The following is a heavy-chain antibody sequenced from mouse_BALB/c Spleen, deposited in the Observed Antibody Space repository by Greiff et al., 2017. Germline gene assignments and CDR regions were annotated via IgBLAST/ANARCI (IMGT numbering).Heavy chain of an antibody. CDR2: ISSGGGST. V-gene: IGHV5-12-1*01. D-gene: IGHD4-1*01. J-gene: IGHJ1*01. CDR3: ARPLGRWYFDV. CDR1: GFAFSSYD. Sequence: EVQLVESGGGLVKPGGSLKLSCAASGFAFSSYDMSWVRQTPEKRLEWVAYISSGGGSTYYPDTVKGRFTISRDNAKNTLYLQMSSLKSEDTAMYYGARPLGRWYFDVWGAGTTVTVSS.